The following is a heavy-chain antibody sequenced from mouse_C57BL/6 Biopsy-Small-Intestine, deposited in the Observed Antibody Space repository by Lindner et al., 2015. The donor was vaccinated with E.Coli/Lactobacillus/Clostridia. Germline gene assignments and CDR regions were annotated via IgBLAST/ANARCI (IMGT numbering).Heavy chain of an antibody. V-gene: IGHV1S134*01. J-gene: IGHJ1*03. CDR1: GYSFISYG. CDR2: ISGNNGYT. D-gene: IGHD4-1*01. Sequence: SVKVSCKASGYSFISYGISWVRQAPGQGLEWMGWISGNNGYTNYAQKFQGRVTMTTDKSTTTAYLELRSLRSDDSAIYYCARDEGLLWDYRHSMFVWGKGTTVTVSS. CDR3: ARDEGLLWDYRHSMFV.